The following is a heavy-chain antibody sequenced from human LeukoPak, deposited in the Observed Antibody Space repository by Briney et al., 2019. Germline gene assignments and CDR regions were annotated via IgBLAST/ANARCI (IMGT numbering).Heavy chain of an antibody. D-gene: IGHD3-10*01. CDR3: ARQSRKGRFRELGAFDI. CDR1: GGSISSSSYY. CDR2: IYYSGST. J-gene: IGHJ3*02. Sequence: PSETLSLTCTVSGGSISSSSYYWGWFRQPPGKGLEWIGSIYYSGSTYYNPSLKSRVTISVDTSKNQFSLKLSSVTAADTAVYYCARQSRKGRFRELGAFDIWGQGTMVTVSS. V-gene: IGHV4-39*01.